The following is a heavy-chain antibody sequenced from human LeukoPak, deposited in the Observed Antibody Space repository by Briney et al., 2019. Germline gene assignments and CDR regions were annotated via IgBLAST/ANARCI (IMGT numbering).Heavy chain of an antibody. V-gene: IGHV4-39*01. Sequence: SETLSLTCTVSGGSVSSTTYYWSWIRQPPGKGLEWIASINYSGSTYYNPSLKSRVTISVDTSENQFSLKLSSVTAADTAVYYCARATMVRGADYWGQGTLVTVSS. CDR2: INYSGST. CDR1: GGSVSSTTYY. CDR3: ARATMVRGADY. D-gene: IGHD3-10*01. J-gene: IGHJ4*02.